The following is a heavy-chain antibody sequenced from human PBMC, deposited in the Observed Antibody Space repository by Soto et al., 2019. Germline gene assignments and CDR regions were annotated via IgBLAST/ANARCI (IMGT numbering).Heavy chain of an antibody. D-gene: IGHD3-10*01. V-gene: IGHV3-9*01. Sequence: GGSLRLSCVGSGFRFDDYVMDWVRQIPGKGLEWVSRITWNSDTIAYADSVKGRFTISRDNSKNTLYLQMNSLRAEDTAVYYCARDPAWGSGSYYKSVGMDVWGQGTTVTVSS. J-gene: IGHJ6*02. CDR1: GFRFDDYV. CDR2: ITWNSDTI. CDR3: ARDPAWGSGSYYKSVGMDV.